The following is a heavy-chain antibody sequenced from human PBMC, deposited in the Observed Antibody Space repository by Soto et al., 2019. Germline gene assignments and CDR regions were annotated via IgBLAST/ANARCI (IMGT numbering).Heavy chain of an antibody. CDR1: GGSFSSSGW. V-gene: IGHV4-4*02. J-gene: IGHJ4*02. CDR3: SFASARRVAFDY. CDR2: VYRDGNT. D-gene: IGHD6-13*01. Sequence: SETLSLTCAVSGGSFSSSGWWSWVRQPPGKGLEWIGEVYRDGNTKYNPSLKSRVTISVDKSKNQFSLKLTSVTAADTAVYFCSFASARRVAFDYWGQETQVT.